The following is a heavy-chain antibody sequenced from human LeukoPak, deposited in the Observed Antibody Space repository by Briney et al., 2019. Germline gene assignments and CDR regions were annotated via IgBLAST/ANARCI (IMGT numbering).Heavy chain of an antibody. Sequence: SVKVSCKASGGTFSSYAISWVRQAPGQGLEWMGGIIPIFGTANYAQKFQGRATITADESTSTAYMELSSLRSEDTAVYYCARATVGTWGIAAAGNNWFDPWGQGTLVTVSS. V-gene: IGHV1-69*01. CDR3: ARATVGTWGIAAAGNNWFDP. D-gene: IGHD6-13*01. J-gene: IGHJ5*02. CDR2: IIPIFGTA. CDR1: GGTFSSYA.